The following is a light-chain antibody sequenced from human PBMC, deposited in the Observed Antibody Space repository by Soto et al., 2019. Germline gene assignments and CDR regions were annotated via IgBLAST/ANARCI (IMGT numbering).Light chain of an antibody. CDR3: QHYNSYSEA. J-gene: IGKJ1*01. Sequence: DIQMTQSPSTLSGSVGDRVTIPCRASQPISSWLAWYQQKPGKAPKLLIYKASTLKSGVPSRFSGSGSGTEFTLTINSLQPDDFATYYCQHYNSYSEAFGQGTKVELK. CDR1: QPISSW. V-gene: IGKV1-5*03. CDR2: KAS.